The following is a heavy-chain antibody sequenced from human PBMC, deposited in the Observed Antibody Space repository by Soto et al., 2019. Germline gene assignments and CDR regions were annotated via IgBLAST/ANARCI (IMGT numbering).Heavy chain of an antibody. CDR2: ISAYNGNT. CDR1: GYTFGSYG. CDR3: ARDRVVVPGWFDP. Sequence: QVQLVQSGAEVKKPGASVKVSRKASGYTFGSYGMTWVRQAPGQGLEWMGWISAYNGNTDYAQKFQGRVTLTTDTSTETAYMELRSLRSDDTAVYYCARDRVVVPGWFDPWGQGTLVTVSS. V-gene: IGHV1-18*01. D-gene: IGHD3-3*01. J-gene: IGHJ5*02.